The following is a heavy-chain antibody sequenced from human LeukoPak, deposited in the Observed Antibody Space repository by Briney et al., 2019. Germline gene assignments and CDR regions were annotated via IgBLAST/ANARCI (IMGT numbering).Heavy chain of an antibody. V-gene: IGHV1-18*01. CDR2: ISPYKGNT. CDR3: ARLYGDYGFDY. Sequence: ASVKVSCKASGYTFASFGISWVRQAPGQGLEWMGWISPYKGNTNYAQNLQGRVTMTTDTSTSTAYMELRSLTSDDTAVYYCARLYGDYGFDYWGQGILVTVSS. D-gene: IGHD4-17*01. CDR1: GYTFASFG. J-gene: IGHJ4*02.